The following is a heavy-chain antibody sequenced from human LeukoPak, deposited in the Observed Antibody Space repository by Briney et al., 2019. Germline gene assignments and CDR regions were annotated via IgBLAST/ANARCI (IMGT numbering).Heavy chain of an antibody. CDR2: IYYSGST. CDR3: ASTGYSYGSCYFDY. Sequence: TPSQTLSLTCTVSGGSISSGSYYWSWIRQPAGKGLEWIGYIYYSGSTNYNPSLKSRVTISVDTSKNQFSLKLSSVTAADTAVYYCASTGYSYGSCYFDYWGQGTLVTVSS. J-gene: IGHJ4*02. V-gene: IGHV4-61*09. D-gene: IGHD5-18*01. CDR1: GGSISSGSYY.